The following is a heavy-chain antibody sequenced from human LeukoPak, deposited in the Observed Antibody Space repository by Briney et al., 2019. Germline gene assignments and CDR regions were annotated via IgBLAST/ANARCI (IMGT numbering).Heavy chain of an antibody. CDR2: MNPNSGNT. Sequence: ASVKVSCKASGYTFTSYDINWVRQATGQGLEWMGWMNPNSGNTGYAQKFQGRVTMTRNTSISTAYMELSSLRSEDTAVYYCARGRWGSGSSYMDVWSKGTTVTVSS. J-gene: IGHJ6*03. D-gene: IGHD3-10*01. CDR3: ARGRWGSGSSYMDV. V-gene: IGHV1-8*01. CDR1: GYTFTSYD.